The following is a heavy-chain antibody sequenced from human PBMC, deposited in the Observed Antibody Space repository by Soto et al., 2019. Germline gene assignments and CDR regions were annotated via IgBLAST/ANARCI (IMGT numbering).Heavy chain of an antibody. D-gene: IGHD2-21*02. J-gene: IGHJ6*01. CDR2: ISYDGTNK. CDR3: AKTVTAIYYNYYGMDV. Sequence: QVQLVESGGGVVQPGRSLRLSCAASGFPFSSYGMHWVRQAPGKGLEWVAVISYDGTNKYYADSVKGRFTISRDNSKNTLYLQMNSLRAEDTAVYYCAKTVTAIYYNYYGMDVW. V-gene: IGHV3-30*18. CDR1: GFPFSSYG.